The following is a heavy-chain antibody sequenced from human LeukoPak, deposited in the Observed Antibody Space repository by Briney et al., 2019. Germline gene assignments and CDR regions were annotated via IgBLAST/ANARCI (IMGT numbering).Heavy chain of an antibody. V-gene: IGHV3-23*01. CDR1: GFTFSNFP. CDR3: ARDGAAAATI. J-gene: IGHJ4*02. D-gene: IGHD6-13*01. CDR2: ISGSGGDT. Sequence: GGSLRLSCAASGFTFSNFPMTWVRRAPGKGLESFSSISGSGGDTYYTDSVKGRFTISRDNLKNTLYLQMNSLRAEDTAVYYCARDGAAAATIWGQGTLVTVSS.